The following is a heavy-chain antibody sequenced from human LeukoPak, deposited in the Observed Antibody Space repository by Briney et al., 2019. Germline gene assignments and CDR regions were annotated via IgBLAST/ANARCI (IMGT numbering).Heavy chain of an antibody. J-gene: IGHJ4*02. CDR1: GFTFSSYE. V-gene: IGHV3-23*01. D-gene: IGHD6-19*01. Sequence: GSLRLSCAASGFTFSSYELNWVRQAPGKGPEWVSGIGPSGEKTYYADSVKGRFTISRDNSEKTVYLQMNSLTVEDTAVYYCAKDIDWLAFEDWGQGTLVTVSS. CDR2: IGPSGEKT. CDR3: AKDIDWLAFED.